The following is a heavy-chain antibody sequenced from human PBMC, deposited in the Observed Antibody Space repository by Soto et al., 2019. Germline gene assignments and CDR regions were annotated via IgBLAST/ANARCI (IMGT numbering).Heavy chain of an antibody. V-gene: IGHV3-30*18. CDR1: GFTFTTYG. J-gene: IGHJ6*02. D-gene: IGHD2-15*01. CDR2: ISSDGSKK. Sequence: VQLVESGGGVVQPGRSLRLSCAASGFTFTTYGIHWVRQAPGKGLEWVAVISSDGSKKYYADSVKGRFTISRDNSKNTVSLQMNSLRADDTAVYYCAKERMGYYYGMDVWGQGTTVVVSS. CDR3: AKERMGYYYGMDV.